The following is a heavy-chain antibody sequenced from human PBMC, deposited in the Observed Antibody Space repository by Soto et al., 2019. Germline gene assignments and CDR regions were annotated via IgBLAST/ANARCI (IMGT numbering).Heavy chain of an antibody. CDR2: VYYTGST. CDR1: GGSISGSY. CDR3: ARSVAVPGAHIDY. Sequence: PAETLSLTCSVSGGSISGSYWIWVRQAPGKGLEWLVYVYYTGSTNYSPSLRSRVSISVDTSKNEFSLRLSSVTAADTAVYFCARSVAVPGAHIDYWGQGTQVTVSS. D-gene: IGHD6-19*01. V-gene: IGHV4-59*01. J-gene: IGHJ4*02.